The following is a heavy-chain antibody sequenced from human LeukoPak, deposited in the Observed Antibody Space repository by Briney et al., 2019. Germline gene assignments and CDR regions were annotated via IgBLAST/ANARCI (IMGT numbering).Heavy chain of an antibody. Sequence: SQTLSLTCAISGDSVSSKTVAWNWIRQSPSRGLEWLGRTYYRSEWYYDYAVSVKSRVRINADAAKNQFSLQLNSVTPEDTAVYYCARAGYSSTWAHDYWGQGTLVTVSS. CDR3: ARAGYSSTWAHDY. CDR2: TYYRSEWYY. J-gene: IGHJ4*02. D-gene: IGHD6-13*01. V-gene: IGHV6-1*01. CDR1: GDSVSSKTVA.